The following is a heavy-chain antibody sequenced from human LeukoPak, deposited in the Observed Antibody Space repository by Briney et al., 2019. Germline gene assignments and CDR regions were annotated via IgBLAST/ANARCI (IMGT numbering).Heavy chain of an antibody. V-gene: IGHV1-69*04. CDR3: ARRDDLYDY. CDR1: GYTFTSYD. Sequence: ASVKVSCKASGYTFTSYDINWVRQAPGQGLEWMGRIIPILGIANYAQKFQGRVTITADKSTSTAYMELSSLRSEDTAVYYCARRDDLYDYWAREPWSPSPQ. J-gene: IGHJ4*02. CDR2: IIPILGIA. D-gene: IGHD2-2*02.